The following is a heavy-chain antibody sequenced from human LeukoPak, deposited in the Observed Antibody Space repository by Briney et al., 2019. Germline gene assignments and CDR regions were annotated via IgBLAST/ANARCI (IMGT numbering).Heavy chain of an antibody. V-gene: IGHV3-23*01. CDR2: ISGSGGST. Sequence: GGSLRLSCAASGFTFSSYEMNWVRQAPGKGLEWVSAISGSGGSTYYADSVKGRFTISRDNSKNTLYLQMNSLRAEDTAVYYCATMDGEWGPGDYFDYWGQGTLVTVSS. D-gene: IGHD3-10*01. J-gene: IGHJ4*02. CDR3: ATMDGEWGPGDYFDY. CDR1: GFTFSSYE.